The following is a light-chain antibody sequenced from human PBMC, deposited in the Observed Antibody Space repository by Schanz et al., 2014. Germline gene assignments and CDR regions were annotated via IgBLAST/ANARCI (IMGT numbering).Light chain of an antibody. V-gene: IGLV2-14*03. CDR3: SSYTSSSTPFV. CDR2: DVN. J-gene: IGLJ1*01. Sequence: QSALTQPASVSGSPGQSITISCTGTSSDVGGYDFVSWYQQHPDKAPKLMIYDVNNRPSGVSNRFSGSKSGNTASLTISGLQAEDEADYYCSSYTSSSTPFVFGTGTKLTVL. CDR1: SSDVGGYDF.